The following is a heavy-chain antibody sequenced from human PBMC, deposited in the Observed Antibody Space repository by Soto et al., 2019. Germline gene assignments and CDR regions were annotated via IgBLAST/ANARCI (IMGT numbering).Heavy chain of an antibody. D-gene: IGHD1-1*01. CDR1: GGTFSSYA. CDR3: AREGPNSGTADY. J-gene: IGHJ4*02. V-gene: IGHV1-69*06. CDR2: IIPIFGTA. Sequence: QVQLVQSGAEVKKPGSSVKVSYKASGGTFSSYAISWVRQAPGHGLEWMGGIIPIFGTANYAQKFQGRVTITADKSTSTAYMELSSLRSEDTAVYYCAREGPNSGTADYWGQGTLVTVSS.